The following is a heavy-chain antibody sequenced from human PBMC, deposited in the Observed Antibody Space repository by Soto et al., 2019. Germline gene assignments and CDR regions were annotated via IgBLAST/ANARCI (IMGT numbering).Heavy chain of an antibody. V-gene: IGHV5-51*01. D-gene: IGHD2-8*02. J-gene: IGHJ5*02. CDR3: ARGYCTASICDPWFDP. CDR2: IYPGDSDA. Sequence: GESLKISCTGFGYTFTTFWIGWVRQMPGEGLEWIGIIYPGDSDARYSPSFQGQVTMSVDKSITTAYLQWSSLKASDSAMYYCARGYCTASICDPWFDPWGQGTRVTVSS. CDR1: GYTFTTFW.